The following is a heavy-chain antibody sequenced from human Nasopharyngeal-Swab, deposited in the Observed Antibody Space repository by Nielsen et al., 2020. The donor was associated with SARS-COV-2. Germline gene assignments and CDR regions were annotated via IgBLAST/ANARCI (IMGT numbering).Heavy chain of an antibody. Sequence: PSVKVSCKASGFTFTASAVQWVRQARGQRLEWIGWIVVGTGNTKSAQNFQERVTLTRDMSTTTAYLELSSLRSEDTAVYYCASMITDTATRISWGQGTLVTVSS. D-gene: IGHD2-21*01. CDR2: IVVGTGNT. CDR1: GFTFTASA. CDR3: ASMITDTATRIS. V-gene: IGHV1-58*01. J-gene: IGHJ4*02.